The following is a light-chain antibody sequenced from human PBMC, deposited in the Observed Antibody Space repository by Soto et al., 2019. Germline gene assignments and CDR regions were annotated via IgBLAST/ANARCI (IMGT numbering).Light chain of an antibody. V-gene: IGLV2-8*01. CDR2: EVT. CDR3: SSSEGSNNTYV. CDR1: SGDIGGYDY. Sequence: QSALTQPPSASGSPGQSVTISCTGTSGDIGGYDYVSWYQQHPGKAPKLMIYEVTKRPLGVPDRFSGSKSGNTASLTVSGLQADDEADYYCSSSEGSNNTYVFGTETKLTVL. J-gene: IGLJ1*01.